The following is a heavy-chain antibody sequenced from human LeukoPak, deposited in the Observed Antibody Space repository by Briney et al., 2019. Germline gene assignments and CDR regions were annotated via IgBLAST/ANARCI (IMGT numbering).Heavy chain of an antibody. CDR2: IRYHGSDK. CDR1: GFTFSTCG. CDR3: AKSPSSWKFDD. Sequence: GGSLRLSCAASGFTFSTCGMHWVRQAPGTGLEWVAFIRYHGSDKYYADSVKGRFTISRDNSENTLYLQMNSLRAEDTAVYYCAKSPSSWKFDDWGQGTLVTVSS. J-gene: IGHJ4*02. D-gene: IGHD6-13*01. V-gene: IGHV3-30*02.